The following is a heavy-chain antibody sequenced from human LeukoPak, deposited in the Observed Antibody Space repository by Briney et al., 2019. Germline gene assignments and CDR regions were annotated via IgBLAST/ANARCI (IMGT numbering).Heavy chain of an antibody. CDR3: ARVAKRLRPTTLIVVAEFDY. D-gene: IGHD3-22*01. CDR1: GYTFTSYG. Sequence: GASVKVSCKASGYTFTSYGISWVRQAPGQGLEWMGWISAYNGNTNYAQKLQGRVTMTTDTSTSTAYMELRSLRSDDTAVYYCARVAKRLRPTTLIVVAEFDYWGQGTLVTVSS. J-gene: IGHJ4*02. V-gene: IGHV1-18*01. CDR2: ISAYNGNT.